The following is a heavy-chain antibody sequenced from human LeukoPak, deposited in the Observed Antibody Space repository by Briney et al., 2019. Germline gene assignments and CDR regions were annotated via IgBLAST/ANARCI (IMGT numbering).Heavy chain of an antibody. Sequence: ASVKVSCKASGGTFSSYTISWVRQAPGQGLEWMGRIIPILGIANYAQKSQGRVTITADKSTSTAYMELSSLRSEDTAVYYCARADGDLYYFDYWGQGTLVTVSS. CDR3: ARADGDLYYFDY. CDR1: GGTFSSYT. J-gene: IGHJ4*02. V-gene: IGHV1-69*02. D-gene: IGHD4-17*01. CDR2: IIPILGIA.